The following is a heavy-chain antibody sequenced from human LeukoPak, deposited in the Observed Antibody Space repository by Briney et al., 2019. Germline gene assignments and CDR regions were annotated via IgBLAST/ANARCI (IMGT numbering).Heavy chain of an antibody. V-gene: IGHV3-21*01. D-gene: IGHD2-21*02. J-gene: IGHJ6*02. CDR1: GFTFSSYS. Sequence: GGSLRLSCAASGFTFSSYSMNWVRQAPGKGLEWVSSISSSSSYIYYADSVKGRFTISRDNAKNSLYLQMNSLRAEDTAVYYCARDRVVVVTASDYYYYYGMDVWGQGTTVTVSS. CDR2: ISSSSSYI. CDR3: ARDRVVVVTASDYYYYYGMDV.